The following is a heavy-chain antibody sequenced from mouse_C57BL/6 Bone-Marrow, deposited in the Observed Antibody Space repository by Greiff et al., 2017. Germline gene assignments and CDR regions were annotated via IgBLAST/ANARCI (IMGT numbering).Heavy chain of an antibody. CDR3: AREGVVGYAMDY. J-gene: IGHJ4*01. D-gene: IGHD1-1*01. CDR2: INPGSGGT. Sequence: VKLMESGAELVRPGTSVKVSCKASGYAFPNYLIEWVKQRPGQGLEWIGVINPGSGGTNYNEKFKGKATLTADKSSSTAYMQLSSLTSEDSAVYICAREGVVGYAMDYWGQGTSVTVSS. CDR1: GYAFPNYL. V-gene: IGHV1-54*01.